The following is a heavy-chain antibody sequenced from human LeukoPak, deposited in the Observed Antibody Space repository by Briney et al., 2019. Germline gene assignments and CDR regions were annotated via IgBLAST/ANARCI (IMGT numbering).Heavy chain of an antibody. D-gene: IGHD6-19*01. Sequence: GRSLRLSCAASGFTFSSYAMHWVRQAPGKGLEWVAVISYDGSNKYYADSVKGRFTISRDNSKNTLYLQMNSLRAEDTAVYYCAKVFRGIAVAGTGGGVDYWGQGTLVTVSS. V-gene: IGHV3-30*04. CDR3: AKVFRGIAVAGTGGGVDY. J-gene: IGHJ4*02. CDR1: GFTFSSYA. CDR2: ISYDGSNK.